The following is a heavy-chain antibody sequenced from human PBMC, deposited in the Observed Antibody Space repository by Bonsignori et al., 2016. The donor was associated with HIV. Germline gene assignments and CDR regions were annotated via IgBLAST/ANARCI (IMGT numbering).Heavy chain of an antibody. Sequence: VRQAPGKGLEWVSYISSGSGTIYYADSVRGRFTISRDNAKNSLYLQMNSLRDEDTAVYYCARKHGDPVYYYYYMDVWGKGTTVTVSS. J-gene: IGHJ6*03. D-gene: IGHD7-27*01. CDR3: ARKHGDPVYYYYYMDV. V-gene: IGHV3-48*02. CDR2: ISSGSGTI.